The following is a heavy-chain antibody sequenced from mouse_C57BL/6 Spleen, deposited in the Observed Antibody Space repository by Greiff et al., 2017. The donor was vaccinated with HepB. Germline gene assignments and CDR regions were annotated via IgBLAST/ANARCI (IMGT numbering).Heavy chain of an antibody. J-gene: IGHJ3*01. CDR1: GYSIISGYY. Sequence: EVQLQQSGPGLVKPSQSLSLTCSVTGYSIISGYYWNWIRQFPGNKLEWMGYISYDGSNNYNPSLKNRISITRDTSKNQFFLKLNSVTTEDTATYYCARDGNYGFAYWGQGTLVTVSA. CDR2: ISYDGSN. V-gene: IGHV3-6*01. CDR3: ARDGNYGFAY. D-gene: IGHD2-1*01.